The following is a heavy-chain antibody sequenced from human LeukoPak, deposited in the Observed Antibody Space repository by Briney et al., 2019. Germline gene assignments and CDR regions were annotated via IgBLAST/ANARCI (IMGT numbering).Heavy chain of an antibody. V-gene: IGHV3-7*01. CDR2: IKEDGSDK. Sequence: GGSLRLSCEATGFIFSNYWMAWVRQAPGKGLEWVANIKEDGSDKNYVVSMEGRFTISRDNAKNSLYLRMNSVRVEDTAVYYCATDAAYGYDRFDHWGQGTQVTVSS. D-gene: IGHD2-15*01. CDR3: ATDAAYGYDRFDH. CDR1: GFIFSNYW. J-gene: IGHJ4*02.